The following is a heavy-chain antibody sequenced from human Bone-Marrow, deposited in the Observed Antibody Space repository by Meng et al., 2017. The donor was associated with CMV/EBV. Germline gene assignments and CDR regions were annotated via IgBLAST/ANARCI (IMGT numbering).Heavy chain of an antibody. CDR2: VYIDGTSI. Sequence: GGSLRLSWAASPFTFNSSSAHWVRQAPGQGLVWVSRVYIDGTSIGYADAVKGRFTISRDNAKNTLYLQMNGLRAEDTAVYYCARGQAAGGYVYIDYWGQGTLVTVSS. D-gene: IGHD5-12*01. J-gene: IGHJ4*02. CDR1: PFTFNSSS. CDR3: ARGQAAGGYVYIDY. V-gene: IGHV3-74*01.